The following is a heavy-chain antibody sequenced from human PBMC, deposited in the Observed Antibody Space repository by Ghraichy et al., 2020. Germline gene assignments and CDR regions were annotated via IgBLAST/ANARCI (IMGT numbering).Heavy chain of an antibody. CDR2: ISGSGGST. CDR1: GFTFSSYA. D-gene: IGHD2-2*01. J-gene: IGHJ4*02. CDR3: AKDPDFRHCSSTSCFFDY. Sequence: GESLNISCAASGFTFSSYAMSWVRQAPGKGLEWVSAISGSGGSTYYADSVKGRFTISRDNSKNTLYLQMNSLRAEDTAVYYCAKDPDFRHCSSTSCFFDYWGQGTLVTVSS. V-gene: IGHV3-23*01.